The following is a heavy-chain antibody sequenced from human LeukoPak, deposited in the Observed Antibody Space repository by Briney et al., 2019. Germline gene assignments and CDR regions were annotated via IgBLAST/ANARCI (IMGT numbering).Heavy chain of an antibody. Sequence: PSETLSLTCTVSGGSIGNHYWTWIRQSPGKGLEWIGYIYYSGISDYNPSLRSRVTMSVDTSKNQFSLKLNSLTAADTAVYYCARDMLGYYYGSGNYGSFDTWGQGTLVTVSS. CDR1: GGSIGNHY. CDR2: IYYSGIS. J-gene: IGHJ5*02. D-gene: IGHD3-10*01. V-gene: IGHV4-59*11. CDR3: ARDMLGYYYGSGNYGSFDT.